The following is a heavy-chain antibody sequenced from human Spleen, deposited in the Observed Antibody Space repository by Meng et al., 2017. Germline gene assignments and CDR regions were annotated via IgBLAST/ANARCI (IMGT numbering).Heavy chain of an antibody. CDR3: ARAVGAFDI. Sequence: GESLKISCAASGFTFSSYWMHWVRQAPGKGLVWVSRINSDGSTTSYADSVRGRFTISRDNAKNTLYLQMNSLRAEDTAVYYCARAVGAFDIWGQGTMVTVSS. V-gene: IGHV3-74*01. D-gene: IGHD3-16*01. CDR1: GFTFSSYW. CDR2: INSDGSTT. J-gene: IGHJ3*02.